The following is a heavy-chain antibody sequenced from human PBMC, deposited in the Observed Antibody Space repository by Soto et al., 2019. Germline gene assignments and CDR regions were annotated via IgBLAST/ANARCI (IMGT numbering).Heavy chain of an antibody. CDR1: GGTFSSYA. CDR2: IIPIFGTA. D-gene: IGHD3-22*01. Sequence: SVKVSCKASGGTFSSYAISWVRQAPGQGLEWMGGIIPIFGTANYAQKFQGRVTITADESTSTAYMELSSLRSEDTAVYYCARRLDAAGDYYDSSSYSWFDPWGQGTLVTVSS. CDR3: ARRLDAAGDYYDSSSYSWFDP. V-gene: IGHV1-69*13. J-gene: IGHJ5*02.